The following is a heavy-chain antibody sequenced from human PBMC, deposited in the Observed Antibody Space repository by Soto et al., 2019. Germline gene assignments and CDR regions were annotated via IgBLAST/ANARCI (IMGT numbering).Heavy chain of an antibody. CDR2: ISYDGSNK. D-gene: IGHD6-6*01. J-gene: IGHJ5*02. Sequence: QVQLVESGGGVVQPGRSLRLSCAASGFTFSSYAMHWVRQAPGKGLEWVAVISYDGSNKYYADSVKGRFTISRDNSKNTLYLQMNSLRAEDTAVYYCARDPGSSSDWFDPWGQGTLVTVSS. CDR3: ARDPGSSSDWFDP. CDR1: GFTFSSYA. V-gene: IGHV3-30-3*01.